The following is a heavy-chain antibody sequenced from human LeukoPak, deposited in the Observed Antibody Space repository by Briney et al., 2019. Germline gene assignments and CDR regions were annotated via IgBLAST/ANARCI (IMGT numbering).Heavy chain of an antibody. V-gene: IGHV4-59*08. J-gene: IGHJ4*02. D-gene: IGHD3-3*01. CDR1: GGSISSYY. CDR3: ARTYYDFWSGYYSYYFDY. CDR2: IYYSGST. Sequence: SETLSLTCTVSGGSISSYYWSWIRQPPGKGLEWIGYIYYSGSTNYNPSLKSRVTISVDTSKNQFSLKLSSVTAADTAVYYCARTYYDFWSGYYSYYFDYWGQGTLVTVSS.